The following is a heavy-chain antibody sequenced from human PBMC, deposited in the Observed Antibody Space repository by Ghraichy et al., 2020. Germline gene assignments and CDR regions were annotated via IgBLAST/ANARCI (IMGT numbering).Heavy chain of an antibody. D-gene: IGHD3-3*01. Sequence: GESLRLSCAASGFPFSSYALTWVRRVPGKGLEWVSGISASGGRTLYADSVRGRFTVSRDNSKNTVYLQMNSLRVDDTAEYYCAKGITIYTRFDNWGQGSLVTVSS. V-gene: IGHV3-23*01. J-gene: IGHJ4*02. CDR2: ISASGGRT. CDR3: AKGITIYTRFDN. CDR1: GFPFSSYA.